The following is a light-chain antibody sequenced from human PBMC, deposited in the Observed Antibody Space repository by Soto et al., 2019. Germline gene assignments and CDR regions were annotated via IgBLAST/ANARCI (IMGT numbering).Light chain of an antibody. J-gene: IGKJ1*01. Sequence: EIVMTQSPATLSVSPGERGTLSCRASQSVSSNLAWYQQKPGQAPRLLIYGASTRATGIPARFSGSGSGTEFAVTISSLQSEDFAVYYCQQYNNWPPVAFGQGTQVEIK. CDR3: QQYNNWPPVA. CDR2: GAS. V-gene: IGKV3-15*01. CDR1: QSVSSN.